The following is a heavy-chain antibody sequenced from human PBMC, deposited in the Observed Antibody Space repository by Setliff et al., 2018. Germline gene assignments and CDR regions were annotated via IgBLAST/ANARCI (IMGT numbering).Heavy chain of an antibody. V-gene: IGHV4-59*01. D-gene: IGHD1-1*01. CDR3: AKGGTYRYFDF. J-gene: IGHJ4*02. Sequence: TLSLTCPVSGGPFSGASIWSWIRQPPGKGLEFIGYVYHSGTAKYDPSLESRAIMSVDASKNEISLKLKSVTAADTAVYYCAKGGTYRYFDFWGQGALVTVSS. CDR2: VYHSGTA. CDR1: GGPFSGAS.